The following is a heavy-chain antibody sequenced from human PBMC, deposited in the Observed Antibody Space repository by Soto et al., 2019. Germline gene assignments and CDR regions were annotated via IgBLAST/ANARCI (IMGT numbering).Heavy chain of an antibody. CDR1: GYSISGGYY. CDR3: ARGRTMVNAFDI. D-gene: IGHD3-10*01. Sequence: PSETLALTCAVSGYSISGGYYWGWIRQPPGKGLEWIGSIYHSGSTYYNPSLKSRVTISVDTSKNQFSLKLSSVTAADTAVYYCARGRTMVNAFDIWGQGTMVT. CDR2: IYHSGST. J-gene: IGHJ3*02. V-gene: IGHV4-38-2*01.